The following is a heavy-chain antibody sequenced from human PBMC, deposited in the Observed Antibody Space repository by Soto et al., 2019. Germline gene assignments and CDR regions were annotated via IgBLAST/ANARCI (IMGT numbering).Heavy chain of an antibody. V-gene: IGHV1-18*01. Sequence: GASVKVSCKASGYTFTSYGISWVRQAPGQGLEWMGWISAYNGNTNYAQKLKGRVTMTTNTSTSTAYMELRNLRSDDTAVYFCARDLSGYSSGWHQVDYWGQGTLVTVSS. CDR3: ARDLSGYSSGWHQVDY. CDR1: GYTFTSYG. D-gene: IGHD6-19*01. J-gene: IGHJ4*02. CDR2: ISAYNGNT.